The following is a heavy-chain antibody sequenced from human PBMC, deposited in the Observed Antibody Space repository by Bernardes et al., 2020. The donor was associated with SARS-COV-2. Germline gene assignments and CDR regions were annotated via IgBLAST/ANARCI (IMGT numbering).Heavy chain of an antibody. CDR2: ISGAGIYI. D-gene: IGHD3-9*01. V-gene: IGHV3-21*01. Sequence: GGSLRLSCAASGFTFRSYLFSWFRQAPGKGLEWVSSISGAGIYIYYGDSVRGRFTTSRDNTRKSVFLQMESLRAEDTAVYYCARDVGGTDWRFGFDVWGPGTMVHVSS. CDR3: ARDVGGTDWRFGFDV. J-gene: IGHJ3*01. CDR1: GFTFRSYL.